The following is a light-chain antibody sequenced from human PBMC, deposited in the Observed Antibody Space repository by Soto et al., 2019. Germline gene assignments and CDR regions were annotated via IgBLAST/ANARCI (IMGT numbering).Light chain of an antibody. CDR3: QQSYSTPRD. V-gene: IGKV1-39*01. J-gene: IGKJ5*01. CDR1: QSISNS. Sequence: DIQMTDSPSSLSASVVYRVTITFLASQSISNSLNWYQQKPGRAPKLLIYAASSLQSGAPSRFSGSGFGTDFILTISSLQPEDFATYYCQQSYSTPRDFGQGTRLEIK. CDR2: AAS.